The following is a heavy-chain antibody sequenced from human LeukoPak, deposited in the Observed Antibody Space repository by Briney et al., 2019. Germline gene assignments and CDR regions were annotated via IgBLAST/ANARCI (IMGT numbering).Heavy chain of an antibody. D-gene: IGHD6-19*01. CDR3: AKDRAGWYINPDNWFDP. CDR2: ISSSGYT. J-gene: IGHJ5*02. V-gene: IGHV3-23*01. CDR1: GFTFSSYG. Sequence: QAGGSLRLSCAASGFTFSSYGMHWVRQAPGKGLEWVSTISSSGYTYYADSVKGRSIISRDNSKNTVYLQVNSLRAEDTAVYYCAKDRAGWYINPDNWFDPWGQGTLVTVSS.